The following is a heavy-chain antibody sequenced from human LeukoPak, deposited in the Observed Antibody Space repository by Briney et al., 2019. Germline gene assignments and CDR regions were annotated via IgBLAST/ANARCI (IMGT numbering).Heavy chain of an antibody. D-gene: IGHD4-17*01. Sequence: SETLSLTCTVSGGSIGSYSWNWIRQPPGKGLEWIGHIHYSGSTNYNPSLKSRVTISVDTSKNQFSLKLSSVTAADTALYYCAKGGGDYIIFYGMDVWGQGTTVTVSS. CDR2: IHYSGST. CDR3: AKGGGDYIIFYGMDV. J-gene: IGHJ6*02. CDR1: GGSIGSYS. V-gene: IGHV4-59*08.